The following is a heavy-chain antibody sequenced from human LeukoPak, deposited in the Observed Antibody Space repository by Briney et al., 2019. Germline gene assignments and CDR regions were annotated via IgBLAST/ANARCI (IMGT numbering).Heavy chain of an antibody. V-gene: IGHV3-53*01. Sequence: GGSVRLSCAASGFTVSSNYMSWVRQAPGKGLEWVSVIYSGGSTYYADSVKGRFTISRDNSKNTLYLQMNSLRAEDTAVYYCARDGLGYSSSLLYFDYWGQGTLVTVSS. CDR3: ARDGLGYSSSLLYFDY. J-gene: IGHJ4*02. CDR2: IYSGGST. D-gene: IGHD6-13*01. CDR1: GFTVSSNY.